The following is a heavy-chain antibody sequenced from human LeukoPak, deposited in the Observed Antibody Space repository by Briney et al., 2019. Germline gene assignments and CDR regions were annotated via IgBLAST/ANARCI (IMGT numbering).Heavy chain of an antibody. CDR1: GYSISSGYY. D-gene: IGHD3-3*01. J-gene: IGHJ5*02. V-gene: IGHV4-38-2*01. CDR3: ARRSYYDFWSGYYQRNWFDP. Sequence: SETLSLTCAVSGYSISSGYYWGWIRQPPGKGLEWIGSIYHSGSTYYNPSLKSRVTISVDTSKNQFSLKLSSVTAADTAVYHCARRSYYDFWSGYYQRNWFDPRGQGTLVTVSS. CDR2: IYHSGST.